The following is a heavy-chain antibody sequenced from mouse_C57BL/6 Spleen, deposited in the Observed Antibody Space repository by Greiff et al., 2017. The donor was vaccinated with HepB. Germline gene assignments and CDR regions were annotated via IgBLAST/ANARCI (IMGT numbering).Heavy chain of an antibody. D-gene: IGHD1-1*01. J-gene: IGHJ4*01. Sequence: DVQLQESGPELLKPGASVKIPCKASGYTFTDYNMDWVKQSHGKSLEWIGDINPNNGGTIYNQKFKGKATLTVDKSSSTAYMELRSLTSEDTAVYYCARRDYYGSSYAMDYWGQGTSVTVSS. CDR2: INPNNGGT. CDR1: GYTFTDYN. CDR3: ARRDYYGSSYAMDY. V-gene: IGHV1-18*01.